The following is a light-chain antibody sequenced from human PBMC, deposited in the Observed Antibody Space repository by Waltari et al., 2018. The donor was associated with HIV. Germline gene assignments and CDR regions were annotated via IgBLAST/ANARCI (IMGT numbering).Light chain of an antibody. CDR2: RDT. CDR1: NIGSKN. V-gene: IGLV3-9*01. Sequence: SYELTQPLSVSVALGQTARITCGGNNIGSKNVHWSQQKPGQAPVLVIYRDTNRPSGIPERFSGSISGNTATLTISRAQAGDEADYYCQVWDSSIVVFGGGTKLTVL. CDR3: QVWDSSIVV. J-gene: IGLJ2*01.